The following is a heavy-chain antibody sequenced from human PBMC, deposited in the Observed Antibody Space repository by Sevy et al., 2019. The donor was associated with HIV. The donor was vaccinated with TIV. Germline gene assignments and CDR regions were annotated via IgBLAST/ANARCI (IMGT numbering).Heavy chain of an antibody. CDR3: ATGRDYGSGSYDY. CDR2: ILYEGINK. J-gene: IGHJ4*02. D-gene: IGHD3-10*01. Sequence: GGSLRLSCAASGFSFDRYGMHWVHQAPGKGLEWVAVILYEGINKDYGDSVGGRFTISRDNSKNTLYLQMNSLRVDETAVYYCATGRDYGSGSYDYWGPGTLVTVSS. V-gene: IGHV3-33*01. CDR1: GFSFDRYG.